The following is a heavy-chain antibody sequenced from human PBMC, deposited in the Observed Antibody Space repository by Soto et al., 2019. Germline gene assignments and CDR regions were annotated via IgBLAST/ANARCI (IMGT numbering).Heavy chain of an antibody. CDR1: GGSFSGYY. D-gene: IGHD6-6*01. V-gene: IGHV4-34*01. J-gene: IGHJ5*02. CDR2: INHSGST. Sequence: SETLSLTCAVYGGSFSGYYWSWIRQPPGKGLEWIGEINHSGSTNYNPSLKSRVTISVDTSKNQFSLKLSSVTAADTAVYYCARGLAYSSSFDPWGQGTLVTVSS. CDR3: ARGLAYSSSFDP.